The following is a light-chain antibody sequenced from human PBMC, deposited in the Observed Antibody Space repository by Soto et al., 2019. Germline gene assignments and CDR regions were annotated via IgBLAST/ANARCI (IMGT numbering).Light chain of an antibody. J-gene: IGKJ4*01. V-gene: IGKV3-11*01. CDR2: DAS. CDR1: QSVGSS. Sequence: EIVLTQSPATLSLSPGERATLSCRASQSVGSSLAWYQQKPGQAPRLLIYDASNRATGIPARFSGSGSGTDFNLTISSLVPGDFGVYYCQHRSNWLTFGGGTKVEIK. CDR3: QHRSNWLT.